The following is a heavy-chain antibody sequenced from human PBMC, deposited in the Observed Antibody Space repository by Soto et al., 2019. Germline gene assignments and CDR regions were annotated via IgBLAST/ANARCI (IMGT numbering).Heavy chain of an antibody. J-gene: IGHJ6*02. Sequence: PSETLSLTCTVSGGSISSYYWSWIRQPPGKGLEWIGYIYYSGSTNYNPSLKSRVTISVDTSKNQFSLKLSPATAADTAVYYCARAGYYDSSGYYYVSYYYYGMDVWGQGTTVTVSS. D-gene: IGHD3-22*01. CDR1: GGSISSYY. CDR2: IYYSGST. V-gene: IGHV4-59*01. CDR3: ARAGYYDSSGYYYVSYYYYGMDV.